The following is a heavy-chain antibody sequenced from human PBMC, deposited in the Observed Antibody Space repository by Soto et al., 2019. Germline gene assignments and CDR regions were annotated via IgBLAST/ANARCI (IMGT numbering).Heavy chain of an antibody. CDR3: ARQYYYGSGSVRYYYGMDV. CDR1: GFSLSNARMG. D-gene: IGHD3-10*01. V-gene: IGHV2-26*01. CDR2: IFSNDEK. Sequence: QVTLKESGLVLVKPTETLTLTCTVSGFSLSNARMGVSWIRQPPGKALEWLAHIFSNDEKSYSTSLKSRLTISKDTSKSQVVLTMTNMDPVDTATYYCARQYYYGSGSVRYYYGMDVWGQGTTVTVSS. J-gene: IGHJ6*02.